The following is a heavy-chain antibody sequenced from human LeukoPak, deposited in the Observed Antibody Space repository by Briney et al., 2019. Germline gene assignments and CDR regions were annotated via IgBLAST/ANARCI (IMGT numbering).Heavy chain of an antibody. CDR2: IYNSGRT. CDR3: ARHGSGWSFDY. Sequence: PSETLSLTCKVSGGSISTYYWSWFRQPPGKGLEWIGYIYNSGRTTYNPSLKSRVTISVDTSENQFSLKLTSVTATDTAVYYCARHGSGWSFDYWGQGALVTVSS. D-gene: IGHD6-19*01. J-gene: IGHJ4*02. CDR1: GGSISTYY. V-gene: IGHV4-59*01.